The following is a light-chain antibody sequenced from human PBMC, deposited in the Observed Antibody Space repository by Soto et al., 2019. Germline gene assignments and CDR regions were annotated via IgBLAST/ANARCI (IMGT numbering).Light chain of an antibody. CDR2: EVS. CDR3: RSYAGSNNVV. V-gene: IGLV2-8*01. J-gene: IGLJ2*01. CDR1: SSDIGGYNY. Sequence: QSALTQPPSASGTTGQSVTISCTGTSSDIGGYNYVSWYQQHPGKAPKLMMYEVSKRPSGVPDRFSGSKSGNKASLTVSGLQAEYEADYYCRSYAGSNNVVFCGGTKLTVL.